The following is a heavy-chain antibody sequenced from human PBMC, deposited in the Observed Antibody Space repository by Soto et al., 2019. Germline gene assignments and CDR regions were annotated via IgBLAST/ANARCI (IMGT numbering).Heavy chain of an antibody. V-gene: IGHV4-34*01. CDR1: GGSFSGYY. CDR3: ARPYSSGWTYYYYYGMDV. CDR2: INHSGST. D-gene: IGHD6-19*01. J-gene: IGHJ6*02. Sequence: SETLCLTCAVYGGSFSGYYWSWIRQPPGKGLEWIGEINHSGSTNYNPSLKSRVTISVDTSKNQFSLKLSSVTAADTAVYYCARPYSSGWTYYYYYGMDVWGQGTTVTVSS.